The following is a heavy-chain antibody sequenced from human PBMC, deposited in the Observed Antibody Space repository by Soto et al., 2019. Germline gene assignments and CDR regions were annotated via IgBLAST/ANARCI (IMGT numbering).Heavy chain of an antibody. CDR2: IIPIFGTA. Sequence: ASVKVSCKASGGTFSSYAISWVRQAPGQGLEWMGGIIPIFGTAYYAQKFQGRVTITADKSTSTAYMELSSLRSEDTAVYYCAREDGLWFGELLGYYYGMDVWGQGTTVTVSS. J-gene: IGHJ6*02. V-gene: IGHV1-69*06. D-gene: IGHD3-10*01. CDR1: GGTFSSYA. CDR3: AREDGLWFGELLGYYYGMDV.